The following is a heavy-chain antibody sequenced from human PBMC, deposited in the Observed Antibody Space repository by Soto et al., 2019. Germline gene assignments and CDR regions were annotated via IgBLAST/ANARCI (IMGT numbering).Heavy chain of an antibody. J-gene: IGHJ6*02. V-gene: IGHV1-69*01. CDR2: IITIFGTA. D-gene: IGHD3-22*01. CDR1: GDTFSSYA. CDR3: ARDGSGYRSRASPMDV. Sequence: QVQLVQSGAEVKKPGSSVKVSCKASGDTFSSYAISWVRQAPGQGLEWMGGIITIFGTANYAQNFQGRVTITADESTSTAYMELSSLRSEDTAVYYCARDGSGYRSRASPMDVWGQGTTVTVSS.